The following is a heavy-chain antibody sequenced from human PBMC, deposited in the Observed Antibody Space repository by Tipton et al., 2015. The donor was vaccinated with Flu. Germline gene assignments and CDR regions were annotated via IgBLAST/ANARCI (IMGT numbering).Heavy chain of an antibody. D-gene: IGHD1-26*01. Sequence: TLSLICTVSGGSISSYYWSWIRQPAGKGLEWVGRIYTSGSTNYNPSLKSRVTMSVDTSKNQFSLKLSSVTAADTAVYYCARSQGGGWELYQDAFDIWGQGTMVTVSS. CDR3: ARSQGGGWELYQDAFDI. CDR2: IYTSGST. CDR1: GGSISSYY. J-gene: IGHJ3*02. V-gene: IGHV4-4*07.